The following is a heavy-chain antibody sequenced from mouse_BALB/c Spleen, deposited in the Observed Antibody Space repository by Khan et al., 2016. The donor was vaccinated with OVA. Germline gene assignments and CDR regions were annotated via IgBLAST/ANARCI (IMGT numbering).Heavy chain of an antibody. Sequence: QVQLQQSGPGLVAPSQSLSITCTVSGFSLTGYGVNWVRQPPGKGLEWLGMIWSDGSTDYNSALKSRLSISKDNSKSQVFLKMNSLQTDDTARYYCARELRLGGFAYWDQGTLVTVSA. V-gene: IGHV2-6-7*01. CDR1: GFSLTGYG. CDR3: ARELRLGGFAY. J-gene: IGHJ3*01. CDR2: IWSDGST. D-gene: IGHD1-2*01.